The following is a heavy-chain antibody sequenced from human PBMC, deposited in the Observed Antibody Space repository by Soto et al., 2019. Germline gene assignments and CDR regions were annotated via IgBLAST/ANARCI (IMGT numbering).Heavy chain of an antibody. D-gene: IGHD3-22*01. V-gene: IGHV4-39*01. J-gene: IGHJ3*01. CDR1: GGSISSSTYY. Sequence: QLQLQESGPGLVKPSETLSLTCTVSGGSISSSTYYWGWMRQPPEKGLEWVGSIYYSGRTYYNPSLESRVTISVDTSKNQFSLKMSFVTAADTAVYYCARHSSLGSGYSPWGQGTMVTVSP. CDR3: ARHSSLGSGYSP. CDR2: IYYSGRT.